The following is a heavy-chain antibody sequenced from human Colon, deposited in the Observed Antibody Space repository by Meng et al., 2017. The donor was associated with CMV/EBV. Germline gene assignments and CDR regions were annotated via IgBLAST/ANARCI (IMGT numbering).Heavy chain of an antibody. CDR3: VRTAVFEGIVHDAFDI. V-gene: IGHV3-7*01. D-gene: IGHD3-3*01. CDR1: GFNFEDYY. CDR2: IQQDGGMT. J-gene: IGHJ3*02. Sequence: GESLKISCAASGFNFEDYYVTWVRQTPGKGLEWVASIQQDGGMTYYVDSVKGRFTISRDNAKNSLSLQMNSLRAEDTAVYYCVRTAVFEGIVHDAFDIWGQGTMVTVSS.